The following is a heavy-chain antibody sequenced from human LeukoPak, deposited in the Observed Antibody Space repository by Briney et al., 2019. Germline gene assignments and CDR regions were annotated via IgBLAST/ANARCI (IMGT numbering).Heavy chain of an antibody. V-gene: IGHV1-69*13. Sequence: ASVKVSCKASGGTFSSYAISWVRQAPGQGLEWMGGIIPIFGTANYAQKFQGRVTITADESTSTAYMELSSLRSEDTAVYYCARVVLSWYLYLPWFDPWGQGTLVTVSS. CDR1: GGTFSSYA. CDR2: IIPIFGTA. CDR3: ARVVLSWYLYLPWFDP. D-gene: IGHD6-13*01. J-gene: IGHJ5*02.